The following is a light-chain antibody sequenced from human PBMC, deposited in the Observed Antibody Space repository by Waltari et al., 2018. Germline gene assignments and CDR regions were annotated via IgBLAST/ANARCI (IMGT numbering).Light chain of an antibody. J-gene: IGLJ3*02. CDR1: NRDIGGPNS. CDR3: SSFSSSTTLVV. V-gene: IGLV2-14*01. CDR2: EVS. Sequence: QSALTQPASVSGSPGQSITISCTGTNRDIGGPNSVSWYQQHPAKAPKLIISEVSNRPSGVSQRFSGSKSGYTASLTISGLRAEDEATYYCSSFSSSTTLVVFGGGTKVTVL.